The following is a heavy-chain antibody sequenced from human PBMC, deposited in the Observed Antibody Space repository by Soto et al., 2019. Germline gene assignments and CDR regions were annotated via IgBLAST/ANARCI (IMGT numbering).Heavy chain of an antibody. D-gene: IGHD3-3*01. CDR3: ARERNKRYDFWSGYHPVDY. Sequence: ASVKVSCKASGYTFTSYAMHWVRQAPGQRLEWMGWINAGNGNTKYSQKFQGRVTITRDTSASTAYMELSSLRSEDTAVYYCARERNKRYDFWSGYHPVDYWGQGTLVTSPQ. CDR2: INAGNGNT. J-gene: IGHJ4*02. CDR1: GYTFTSYA. V-gene: IGHV1-3*01.